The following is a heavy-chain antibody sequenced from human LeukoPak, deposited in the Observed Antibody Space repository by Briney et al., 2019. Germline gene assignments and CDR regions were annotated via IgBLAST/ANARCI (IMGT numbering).Heavy chain of an antibody. CDR2: INTNSGGT. Sequence: HWASVKVSCKASAYTFTGYYMHWVRQAPGQGLEWMGWINTNSGGTNYAQNFQGRVTMTRDTSISTAYMELSSLRSDDTAVYYCARGAQWEILMSALLYWGQGTLVTVSS. CDR1: AYTFTGYY. CDR3: ARGAQWEILMSALLY. V-gene: IGHV1-2*02. J-gene: IGHJ4*02. D-gene: IGHD1-26*01.